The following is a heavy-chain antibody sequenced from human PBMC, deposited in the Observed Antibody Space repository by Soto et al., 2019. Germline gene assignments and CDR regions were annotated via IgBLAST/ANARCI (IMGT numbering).Heavy chain of an antibody. J-gene: IGHJ6*04. Sequence: ETLSLTCAVYGGSFSGYYWSWIRQPPGKGLEWIGEINHSGSTNYNPSLKSRVTISVDTSKNQFSLKLSSVTAADTAVYYCARAAAKFTDVWGKGTTVTVSS. CDR2: INHSGST. V-gene: IGHV4-34*01. CDR1: GGSFSGYY. CDR3: ARAAAKFTDV.